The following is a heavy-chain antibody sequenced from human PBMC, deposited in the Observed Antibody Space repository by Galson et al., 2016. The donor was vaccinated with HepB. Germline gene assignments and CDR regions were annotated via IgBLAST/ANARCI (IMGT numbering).Heavy chain of an antibody. Sequence: SVKVSCKASGGTFSKCPVAWVRQAPGQGLEWMGGINPISGTTKYAQKFQGRVTITADKSTSTAYMGVNNRRSEDTAVYFCARGRYETLTGYSKVVYDDMDGCGQGTTVTVSS. D-gene: IGHD3-9*01. J-gene: IGHJ6*02. CDR2: INPISGTT. V-gene: IGHV1-69*06. CDR1: GGTFSKCP. CDR3: ARGRYETLTGYSKVVYDDMDG.